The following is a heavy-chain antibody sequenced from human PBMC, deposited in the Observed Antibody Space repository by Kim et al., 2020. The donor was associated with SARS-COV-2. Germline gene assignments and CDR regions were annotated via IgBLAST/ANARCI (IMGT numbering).Heavy chain of an antibody. J-gene: IGHJ4*02. D-gene: IGHD3-3*01. CDR2: K. CDR3: ARAYYGLFLDY. Sequence: KYYVDSVKGRFTISRDNAKNSLYLQMDGLRAEDTAVYYCARAYYGLFLDYWGQGTLVTVSS. V-gene: IGHV3-7*01.